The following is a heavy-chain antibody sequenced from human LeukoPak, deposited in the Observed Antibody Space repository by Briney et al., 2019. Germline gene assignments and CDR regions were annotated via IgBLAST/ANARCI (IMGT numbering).Heavy chain of an antibody. CDR1: GFTFSHYA. CDR2: VSDSGGST. CDR3: AKNDIGYYFDY. J-gene: IGHJ4*02. V-gene: IGHV3-23*01. Sequence: GGSLRLSCAASGFTFSHYAMSWVRQAPGKGLEWVSTVSDSGGSTYYADSVKGRFTISRDNSKNTLDLQMNSLRAEDTAVYYCAKNDIGYYFDYGGQGTLVTVSS. D-gene: IGHD3-9*01.